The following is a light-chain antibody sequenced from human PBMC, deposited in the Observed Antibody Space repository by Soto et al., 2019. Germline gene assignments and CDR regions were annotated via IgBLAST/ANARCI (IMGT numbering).Light chain of an antibody. J-gene: IGKJ1*01. V-gene: IGKV1-5*03. CDR2: KAS. CDR1: QSIGSW. CDR3: QQYGSYSPWT. Sequence: DIQMTQSPSTLSASVGDRVTITCRASQSIGSWLAWYQQKPRKAPKLLIYKASSLESGVPSRFSGSGSGTEFTLTISRLQTDDFASYYCQQYGSYSPWTFGQGTKVEIK.